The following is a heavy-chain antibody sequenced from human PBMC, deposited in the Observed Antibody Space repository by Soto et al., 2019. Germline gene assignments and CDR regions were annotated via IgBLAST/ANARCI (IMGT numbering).Heavy chain of an antibody. CDR3: AKSSSFTFGGVIVIAPFDY. CDR2: ISGSGGST. J-gene: IGHJ4*02. CDR1: GFTFSSYA. D-gene: IGHD3-16*02. Sequence: EVQLLESGGGLVQPGGSLRLSCAASGFTFSSYAMSWVRQAPGKGLEWVSAISGSGGSTYYADSVKGRFTISRDNSKNTLYLQMNSLRAEDTAVYYCAKSSSFTFGGVIVIAPFDYWGQGTLVTVSS. V-gene: IGHV3-23*01.